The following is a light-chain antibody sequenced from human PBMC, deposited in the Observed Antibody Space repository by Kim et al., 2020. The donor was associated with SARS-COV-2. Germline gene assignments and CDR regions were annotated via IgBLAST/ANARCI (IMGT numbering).Light chain of an antibody. CDR3: QAWDSSTVV. V-gene: IGLV3-1*01. Sequence: SYELTQPPSVSVSPGQTASITCPGDNLGDKYACWYQQKPGQSPVLVIYQDSKRPSGIPERFSGSNSGNTATLTISGTQAMDEADYYRQAWDSSTVVFGGG. CDR1: NLGDKY. CDR2: QDS. J-gene: IGLJ2*01.